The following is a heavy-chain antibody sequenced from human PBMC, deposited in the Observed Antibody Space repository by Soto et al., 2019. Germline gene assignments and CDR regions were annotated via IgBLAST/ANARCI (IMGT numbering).Heavy chain of an antibody. CDR3: ARMVYDNWFDP. CDR1: GFAFSSYW. D-gene: IGHD2-8*01. V-gene: IGHV3-74*01. Sequence: LRLSCAASGFAFSSYWMHWVRQAPGKGLVWVSRINSDGSSTSYADSVKGRFTISRDNAKNTLYLQMNSLRAEDTAVYYCARMVYDNWFDPWGQGTLVTVSS. CDR2: INSDGSST. J-gene: IGHJ5*02.